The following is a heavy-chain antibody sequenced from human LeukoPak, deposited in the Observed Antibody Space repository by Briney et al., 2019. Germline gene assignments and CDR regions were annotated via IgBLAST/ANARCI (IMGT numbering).Heavy chain of an antibody. CDR3: ARPPSSSGWYLDAFDI. V-gene: IGHV1-2*02. CDR2: INPNSGGT. Sequence: ASVKVSCKASGYTFTGYYMHWVRQAPGQGLEWMGWINPNSGGTNYAQKFQGRVTMTRDTSISTAYMELSRLRSDDTAVYYCARPPSSSGWYLDAFDIWGQGTMVTVSS. J-gene: IGHJ3*02. D-gene: IGHD6-19*01. CDR1: GYTFTGYY.